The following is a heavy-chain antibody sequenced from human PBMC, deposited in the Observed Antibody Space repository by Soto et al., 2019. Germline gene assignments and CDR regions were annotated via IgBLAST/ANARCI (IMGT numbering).Heavy chain of an antibody. CDR1: GYTFTTYG. CDR2: INTHNGNT. D-gene: IGHD6-19*01. Sequence: ASVKVSCKASGYTFTTYGISWVRQAPGEGLEWLGWINTHNGNTNYAQNLQGRVFMTADTSTNTAYMELRSLRSDDTAIYFCTREGSAPSYYYAMDAWGQGTTVTVSS. J-gene: IGHJ6*02. V-gene: IGHV1-18*01. CDR3: TREGSAPSYYYAMDA.